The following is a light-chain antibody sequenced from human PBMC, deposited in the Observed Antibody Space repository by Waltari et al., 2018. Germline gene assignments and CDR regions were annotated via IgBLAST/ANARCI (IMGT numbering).Light chain of an antibody. J-gene: IGLJ2*01. CDR1: SANIGRNH. CDR3: ATWDASLTGWV. Sequence: QSVLTQPPSASGTRGQRVNISCYGSSANIGRNHVTWYQQLPGTAPKLLIHSNNPRPSVVPDRFSVSKSVTSASLAISGLQSEDEADYYCATWDASLTGWVFGGGTKLTVL. V-gene: IGLV1-44*01. CDR2: SNN.